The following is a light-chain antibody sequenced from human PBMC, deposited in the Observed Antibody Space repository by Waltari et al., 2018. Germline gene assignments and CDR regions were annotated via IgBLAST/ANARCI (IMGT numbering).Light chain of an antibody. CDR1: SRDGGGYSS. CDR3: CSYAGSYTWV. V-gene: IGLV2-11*01. Sequence: QSALTQPRSVSGSPGQSVTLSCTGTSRDGGGYSSVSWYQQHPGKAPKLMIYDVRRRPSGVPDRFSGSKSGNTASLTISGLQAEDEADYYCCSYAGSYTWVFGGGTKLTVL. CDR2: DVR. J-gene: IGLJ3*02.